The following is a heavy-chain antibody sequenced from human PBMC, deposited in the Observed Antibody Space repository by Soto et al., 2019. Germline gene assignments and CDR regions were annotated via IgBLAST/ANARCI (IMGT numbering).Heavy chain of an antibody. CDR2: ISGDGNDK. CDR3: VQGASTAIQPIDS. J-gene: IGHJ4*02. D-gene: IGHD1-26*01. CDR1: GFIFRNFG. Sequence: QVQLVESGGGVVQPGRSLRLSCAASGFIFRNFGMHWVRRAPGKGLEWVAVISGDGNDKYYPDSMKGRFTISIDNFNNPLFLPLHSLRPEDTAVYHCVQGASTAIQPIDSWGQGVLVTVSS. V-gene: IGHV3-30*03.